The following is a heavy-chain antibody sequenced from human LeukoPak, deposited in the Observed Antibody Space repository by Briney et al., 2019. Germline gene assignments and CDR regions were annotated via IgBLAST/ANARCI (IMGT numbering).Heavy chain of an antibody. D-gene: IGHD3-16*02. V-gene: IGHV4-39*07. Sequence: SETLSLTCTVSGGSISSSSYYWGWIRQPPGKGLEWIGSIYYSGSTYYNPSLKSRVTISVDTSKNQFSLKLSSVTAADTAVYYCARGPPGVLPRFYDYVWGSYRCSFDYWGQGTLVTVSS. CDR3: ARGPPGVLPRFYDYVWGSYRCSFDY. J-gene: IGHJ4*02. CDR2: IYYSGST. CDR1: GGSISSSSYY.